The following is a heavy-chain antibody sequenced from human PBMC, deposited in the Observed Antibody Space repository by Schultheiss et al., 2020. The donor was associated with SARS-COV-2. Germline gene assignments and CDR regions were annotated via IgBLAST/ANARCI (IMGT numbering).Heavy chain of an antibody. CDR3: ARDGRIQYDFWSLGGNWFDP. Sequence: GGSLRLSCAASGFTFSGSAMHWVRQASGKGLEWVAVISYDGSNKYYADSVKGRFTISRDNSKNTLYLQMSSLRAEDTAVYYCARDGRIQYDFWSLGGNWFDPWGQGTLVTVSS. J-gene: IGHJ5*02. D-gene: IGHD3-3*01. V-gene: IGHV3-30*14. CDR2: ISYDGSNK. CDR1: GFTFSGSA.